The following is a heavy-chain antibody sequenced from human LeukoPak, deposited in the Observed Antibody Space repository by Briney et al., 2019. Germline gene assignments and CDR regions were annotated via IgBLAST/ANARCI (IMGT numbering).Heavy chain of an antibody. V-gene: IGHV3-30-3*01. CDR2: ISYDVSNK. CDR3: ARDCQVYTTTYHHYYGIDV. CDR1: GFTFSSYA. J-gene: IGHJ6*01. D-gene: IGHD5-18*01. Sequence: GRSLRLSCAASGFTFSSYAMHLVRQAPGKGLAWVAVISYDVSNKYYADSVQGRFTISRENSKYTLYLQMTSLNDEDPALYYCARDCQVYTTTYHHYYGIDVWAQGPTVTVSS.